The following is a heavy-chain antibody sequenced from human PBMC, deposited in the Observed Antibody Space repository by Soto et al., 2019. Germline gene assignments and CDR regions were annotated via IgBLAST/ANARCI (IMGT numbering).Heavy chain of an antibody. V-gene: IGHV3-23*01. CDR1: GFTFSSNG. J-gene: IGHJ4*02. CDR2: ISGSGRNT. CDR3: AKNGLSNSPSAIDS. D-gene: IGHD2-8*01. Sequence: EVQVLESGGGLAQPGGSLRLSCATSGFTFSSNGMSWVRQAPGKGLDWVSGISGSGRNTYYADSVKGRFTISRDNSKNTLFLQMNSLRAEDTAVYICAKNGLSNSPSAIDSWGQGTLVTVSS.